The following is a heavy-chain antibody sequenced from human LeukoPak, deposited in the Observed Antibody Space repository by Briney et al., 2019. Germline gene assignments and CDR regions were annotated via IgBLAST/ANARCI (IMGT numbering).Heavy chain of an antibody. CDR2: ISPDETNT. V-gene: IGHV3-30*03. J-gene: IGHJ4*02. D-gene: IGHD3-10*01. CDR3: ATLAIKFRGEDY. Sequence: PGGSLRLSCAASGFTFSDYYMDWVRQAPGKGLEWVAVISPDETNTLYGDSVRGRFTIARDNSRNTLYVQMNSLTTEDTALYYCATLAIKFRGEDYWGQGTLVTVSS. CDR1: GFTFSDYY.